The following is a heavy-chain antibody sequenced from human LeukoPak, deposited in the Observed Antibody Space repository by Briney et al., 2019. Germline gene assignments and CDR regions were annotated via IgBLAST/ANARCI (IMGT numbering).Heavy chain of an antibody. CDR2: VTGSGGNT. D-gene: IGHD2-21*01. J-gene: IGHJ4*02. CDR1: GFTFSNYA. V-gene: IGHV3-23*01. Sequence: GGSLRLSCAASGFTFSNYAMTWVRQAPGKGLEWVSTVTGSGGNTYYADSVKGRFTISRDNSKNTVFLQMNSLRVEDTAVYYCARELSQIVWGGLDYGGQGTLVSVSS. CDR3: ARELSQIVWGGLDY.